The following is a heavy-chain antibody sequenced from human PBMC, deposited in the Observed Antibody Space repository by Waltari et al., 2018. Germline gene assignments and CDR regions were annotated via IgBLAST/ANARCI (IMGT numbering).Heavy chain of an antibody. CDR3: ARKIFFYGSGTSGFDP. CDR2: SNHRGTT. J-gene: IGHJ5*02. D-gene: IGHD3-10*01. Sequence: QVQLQQWGAGLLKSSETLSLTCAVYGVSFNDHYWSWIRQSPGKGLEWIGASNHRGTTYYNPSLKGLVTVSVDTSKNQFSLRLHSMTAADTAVYYCARKIFFYGSGTSGFDPWGQGTQVIVSS. CDR1: GVSFNDHY. V-gene: IGHV4-34*01.